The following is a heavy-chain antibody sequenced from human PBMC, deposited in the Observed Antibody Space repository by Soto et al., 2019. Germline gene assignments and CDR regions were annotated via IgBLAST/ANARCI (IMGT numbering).Heavy chain of an antibody. CDR3: ATPAAPGGGYYGMDV. Sequence: QLQLQESGPGLVKPSETLSLTCTVSGGSISSSSYYWGWIRQPPGKGLEWIGSIYYSGSTYYNPSLKSRVTISVDTSKNQFSLKLSSVTAADTAVYYCATPAAPGGGYYGMDVWGQGTMVTVSS. D-gene: IGHD2-2*01. CDR2: IYYSGST. V-gene: IGHV4-39*01. J-gene: IGHJ6*02. CDR1: GGSISSSSYY.